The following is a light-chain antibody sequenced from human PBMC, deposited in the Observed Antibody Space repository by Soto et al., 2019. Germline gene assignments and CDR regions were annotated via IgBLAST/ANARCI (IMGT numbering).Light chain of an antibody. CDR3: QQYNGWPCT. V-gene: IGKV3-15*01. J-gene: IGKJ1*01. CDR1: QRVSSN. Sequence: IVITQSRVIMSVSPGEGGTVSCRASQRVSSNVAWYQQKPGQAPRLLIYGASTRATGIPARFSGSGSGTEFTLTITGLQSEDFAVYYCQQYNGWPCTFGLGTKVDIK. CDR2: GAS.